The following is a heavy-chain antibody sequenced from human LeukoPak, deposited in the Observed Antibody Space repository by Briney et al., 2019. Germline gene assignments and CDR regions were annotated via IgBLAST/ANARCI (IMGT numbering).Heavy chain of an antibody. CDR2: INQDGSAK. CDR1: GFTFSSYW. V-gene: IGHV3-7*01. J-gene: IGHJ4*02. Sequence: AGSLRLTCAASGFTFSSYWLSWVRQAPGKGLEWVANINQDGSAKYYVESVKRRFTISRDNAKTSLYLQMNSLRAEETAVYYGARTGSSVHFDYWGQGTLVTVSS. D-gene: IGHD2-15*01. CDR3: ARTGSSVHFDY.